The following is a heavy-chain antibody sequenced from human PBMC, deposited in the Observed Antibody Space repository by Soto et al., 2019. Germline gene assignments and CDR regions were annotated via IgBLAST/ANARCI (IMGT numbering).Heavy chain of an antibody. CDR3: ASWTTVTPERFDAFDI. V-gene: IGHV4-31*03. CDR1: GGSISSGGYY. CDR2: IYYSGST. D-gene: IGHD4-17*01. J-gene: IGHJ3*02. Sequence: SETLSLTCTVSGGSISSGGYYWSWIRQHPGKGLEWIGYIYYSGSTYYNPSLKSRVTISVDTSKNQFSLKLSSVTAADTAVYYCASWTTVTPERFDAFDIWGQGTMVTVS.